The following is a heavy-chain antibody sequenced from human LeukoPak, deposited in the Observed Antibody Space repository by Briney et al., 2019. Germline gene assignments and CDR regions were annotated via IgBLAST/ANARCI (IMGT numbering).Heavy chain of an antibody. Sequence: GGSLRLSCAVSGLTFSSYWMQWVRQAPGKGLVWVSRINSDGSSTSYADSVKGRFTISIDNAKNTQYLQMNSLRAEDTALYYCAKVRSVSYYLPFDYWGQGTLVTVSS. CDR1: GLTFSSYW. CDR2: INSDGSST. CDR3: AKVRSVSYYLPFDY. J-gene: IGHJ4*02. D-gene: IGHD1-26*01. V-gene: IGHV3-74*01.